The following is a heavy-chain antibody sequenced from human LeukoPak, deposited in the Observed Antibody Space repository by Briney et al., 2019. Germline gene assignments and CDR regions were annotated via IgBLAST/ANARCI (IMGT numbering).Heavy chain of an antibody. CDR2: INPTSGGT. Sequence: VKVSCKASGYTFTGYYMHWVRQAPGQGLEWMGWINPTSGGTKYAQKFQGRVTMTRDTSISTAYMELNTLRSDDTAMYYCARAAGDYGDYDYFYYMDVWGKGTTVTISS. J-gene: IGHJ6*03. CDR1: GYTFTGYY. V-gene: IGHV1-2*02. CDR3: ARAAGDYGDYDYFYYMDV. D-gene: IGHD4-17*01.